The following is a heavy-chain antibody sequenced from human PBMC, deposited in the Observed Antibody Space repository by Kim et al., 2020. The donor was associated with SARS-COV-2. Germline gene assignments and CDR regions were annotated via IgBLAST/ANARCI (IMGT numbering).Heavy chain of an antibody. V-gene: IGHV3-7*01. J-gene: IGHJ4*02. CDR1: GFTFSSYW. CDR3: AREGDDYGAPFDY. D-gene: IGHD4-17*01. Sequence: GGSLRLSCAASGFTFSSYWMSWVRQAPGKGLEWVANIKQDGSEKYYVDSVKGRFTISRDNAKNSLYLQMNSLRAEDTAVYYCAREGDDYGAPFDYWGQGTLVTVSS. CDR2: IKQDGSEK.